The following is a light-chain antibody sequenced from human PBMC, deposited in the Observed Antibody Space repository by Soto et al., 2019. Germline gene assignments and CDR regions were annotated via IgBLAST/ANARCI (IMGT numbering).Light chain of an antibody. CDR3: SSYTSSSTVV. J-gene: IGLJ2*01. CDR1: NSDVGGCNC. Sequence: QSALTQPASVSGSPGQSITISCTGTNSDVGGCNCVSWYQQHPAKAPKLMIYDVSDRPSGVSNRFSGSKSGNTASLTISGRQAEDEADYYCSSYTSSSTVVFGGGTKLTVL. CDR2: DVS. V-gene: IGLV2-14*03.